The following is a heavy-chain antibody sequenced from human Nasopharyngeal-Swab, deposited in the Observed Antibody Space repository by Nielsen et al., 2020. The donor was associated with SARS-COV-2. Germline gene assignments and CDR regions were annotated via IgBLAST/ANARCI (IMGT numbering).Heavy chain of an antibody. D-gene: IGHD3-3*01. CDR2: ISSSSSYI. CDR3: ARAQNVLRFLEWTQPFDY. Sequence: GHAAGNGLWLLSSISSSSSYIYYADSVKGRFTISRDNAKNSLYLQMNSLRAEDTAVYYCARAQNVLRFLEWTQPFDYWGQGTLVTVSS. J-gene: IGHJ4*02. V-gene: IGHV3-21*01.